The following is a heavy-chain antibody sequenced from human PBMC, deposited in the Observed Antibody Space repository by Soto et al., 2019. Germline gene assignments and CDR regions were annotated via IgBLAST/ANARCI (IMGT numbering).Heavy chain of an antibody. Sequence: SETLSLTCTISGGSVSVYYWSWIRLSTGQGLEWIGYIYASGCPYYNPSRRRRGTISADTSKNQISLKLTSLTAADTAVYDCARGVGSSHPQYWGRGTLVPVSA. D-gene: IGHD1-26*01. CDR2: IYASGCP. CDR3: ARGVGSSHPQY. J-gene: IGHJ4*02. V-gene: IGHV4-59*02. CDR1: GGSVSVYY.